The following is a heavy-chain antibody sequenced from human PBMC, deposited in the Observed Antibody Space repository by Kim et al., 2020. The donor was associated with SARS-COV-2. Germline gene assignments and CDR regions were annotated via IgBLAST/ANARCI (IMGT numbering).Heavy chain of an antibody. CDR1: GYTFTSYT. D-gene: IGHD2-21*01. V-gene: IGHV1-3*01. CDR2: IYAGNGDT. J-gene: IGHJ4*02. CDR3: ASGVHHSGDYQD. Sequence: ASVKVSCKASGYTFTSYTFHWVRQAPGQMPEWMGRIYAGNGDTDYSRKFQGRVTFSGDTSASTVYMDLSSLSSEDTAVYYCASGVHHSGDYQDWGQATLVTVSS.